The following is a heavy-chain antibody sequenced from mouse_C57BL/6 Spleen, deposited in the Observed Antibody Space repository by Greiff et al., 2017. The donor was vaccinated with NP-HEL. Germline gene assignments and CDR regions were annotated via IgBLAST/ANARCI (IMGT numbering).Heavy chain of an antibody. CDR1: GYTFTSYW. Sequence: VQLQQSGAELVKPGASVKLSCKASGYTFTSYWMQWVKQRPGQGLEWIGEIDPSDSYTNYNQKFKGKATLTVDTSSSTAYMQLSSLTSEDSAVYYCARSHYGDDYWGQGTTLTVSS. V-gene: IGHV1-50*01. CDR2: IDPSDSYT. D-gene: IGHD1-1*02. J-gene: IGHJ2*01. CDR3: ARSHYGDDY.